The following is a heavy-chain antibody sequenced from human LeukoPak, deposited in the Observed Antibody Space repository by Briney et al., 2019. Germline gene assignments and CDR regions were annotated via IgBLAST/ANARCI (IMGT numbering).Heavy chain of an antibody. CDR3: AKDRAPTTGGFDP. Sequence: GGSLRLSCAASGFTFSSYAMTWVRQAPGKGLQWVSAISGSGGSTYYADSVKGRFTISRDNSKNTLYLQMNSLRAEDTAVYYCAKDRAPTTGGFDPWGQGTLVTVSS. J-gene: IGHJ5*02. CDR2: ISGSGGST. CDR1: GFTFSSYA. V-gene: IGHV3-23*01. D-gene: IGHD4-17*01.